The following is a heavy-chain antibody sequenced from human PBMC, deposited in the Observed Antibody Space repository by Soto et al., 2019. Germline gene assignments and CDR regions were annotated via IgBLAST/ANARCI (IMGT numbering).Heavy chain of an antibody. V-gene: IGHV3-30*18. CDR1: GFTFSSYG. Sequence: GGSLRLSCAASGFTFSSYGMHWVRQAPGKGLEWVAVISYDGSNKYYADSVKGRFTISRDNSKNTLYLQMNSLRAEDTAVYYCAKAPPYDYIWGSFPYWGQGTLVTVSS. J-gene: IGHJ4*02. CDR3: AKAPPYDYIWGSFPY. D-gene: IGHD3-16*01. CDR2: ISYDGSNK.